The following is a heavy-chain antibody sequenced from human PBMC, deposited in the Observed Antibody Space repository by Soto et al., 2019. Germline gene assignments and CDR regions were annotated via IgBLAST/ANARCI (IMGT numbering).Heavy chain of an antibody. CDR1: GFTLSNYW. V-gene: IGHV3-74*01. CDR2: TNSDGSSK. D-gene: IGHD1-1*01. Sequence: PGGCLRLSCAASGFTLSNYWMHWVRQVPGKGLVWVSRTNSDGSSKSYADSVKGRFTISRDNAKNTVFLQMDSLRAEDTAVYYCARYTYNISPFDYWGQGTLVTVSS. CDR3: ARYTYNISPFDY. J-gene: IGHJ4*02.